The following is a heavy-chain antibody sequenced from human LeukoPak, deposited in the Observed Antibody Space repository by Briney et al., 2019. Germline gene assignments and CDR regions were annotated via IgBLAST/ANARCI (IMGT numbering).Heavy chain of an antibody. CDR3: ARDPRSLDLSPVEKAAFDV. D-gene: IGHD3/OR15-3a*01. V-gene: IGHV1-18*01. Sequence: GASVKVSCKTSGYTFTSYTINWVRQAPGQGLEWMGWISAYIDNTNYAQKFRDRVIMTTDTSTNTAYMELRGLTSDDTAVYFCARDPRSLDLSPVEKAAFDVWGQGTMVIVSS. J-gene: IGHJ3*01. CDR1: GYTFTSYT. CDR2: ISAYIDNT.